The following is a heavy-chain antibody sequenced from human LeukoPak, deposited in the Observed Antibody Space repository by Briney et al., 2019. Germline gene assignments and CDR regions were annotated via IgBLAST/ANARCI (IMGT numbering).Heavy chain of an antibody. CDR3: ARVTSYGDYVTSNFDY. CDR1: GGTFSSYA. Sequence: SVKVSCKASGGTFSSYAISWVRQAPGQGLEWMGGIIPIFGTAKYAQKFQGRVTITADESTSTAYMELSSLRSEDTAVYYCARVTSYGDYVTSNFDYWGQGTLVTVSS. J-gene: IGHJ4*02. CDR2: IIPIFGTA. D-gene: IGHD4-17*01. V-gene: IGHV1-69*13.